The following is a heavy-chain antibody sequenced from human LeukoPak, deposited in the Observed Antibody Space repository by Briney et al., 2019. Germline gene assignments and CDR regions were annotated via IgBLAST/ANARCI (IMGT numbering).Heavy chain of an antibody. CDR1: GYTFTGYY. CDR2: INPNSGGT. V-gene: IGHV1-2*04. J-gene: IGHJ6*03. D-gene: IGHD1-7*01. CDR3: ARVRAGTTHYYYYYYMDV. Sequence: VASVRVSCKASGYTFTGYYMHWVRQAPGQGLEGMGWINPNSGGTNYAQKFQGWVTMTRDTSISTAYMELSRLRSDDTAVYYCARVRAGTTHYYYYYYMDVWGKGTTVTVSS.